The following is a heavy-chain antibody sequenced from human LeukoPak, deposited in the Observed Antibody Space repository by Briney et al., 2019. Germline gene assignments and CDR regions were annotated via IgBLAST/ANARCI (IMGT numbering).Heavy chain of an antibody. CDR1: GGSLSSGGYY. V-gene: IGHV4-31*03. CDR2: IYYSGST. J-gene: IGHJ4*02. CDR3: ARDPFLLGFFDY. Sequence: SQTLSLTCTVSGGSLSSGGYYWSWIRQHPGKGLEWIGYIYYSGSTYYNPSLKSRVTISVDTSKNQFSLKLSSVTAADTAVYYCARDPFLLGFFDYWGQGTLVTVSS. D-gene: IGHD3-22*01.